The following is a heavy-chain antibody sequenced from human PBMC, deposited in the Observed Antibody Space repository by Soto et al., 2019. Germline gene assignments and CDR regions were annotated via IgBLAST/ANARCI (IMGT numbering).Heavy chain of an antibody. CDR3: ARVGGVAARTFDY. Sequence: SETLSLTCTVSGGSISPFYWSWVRQPPGKGLEWIGYLYYSDNTNYNPSLKSRVTISVDASKNQVSLRLTSVTAADTAVYYCARVGGVAARTFDYWGQGTVVAFSS. CDR1: GGSISPFY. CDR2: LYYSDNT. J-gene: IGHJ4*02. V-gene: IGHV4-59*01. D-gene: IGHD3-16*01.